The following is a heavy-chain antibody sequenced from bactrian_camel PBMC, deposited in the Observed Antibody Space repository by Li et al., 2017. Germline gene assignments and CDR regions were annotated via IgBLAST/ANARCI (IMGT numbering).Heavy chain of an antibody. CDR2: IWHAQGKSYGGQT. J-gene: IGHJ4*01. CDR3: AADDRAYCLWSTIRNEYKY. CDR1: GYTISAGC. D-gene: IGHD1*01. Sequence: VQLVESGGGSVQAGGSLRLSCAASGYTISAGCVGWFRQAPGKEREGVAVIWHAQGKSYGGQTYYAKSLEGRFTISTDNAKKTLYLEMNSLKTEDTAMYYCAADDRAYCLWSTIRNEYKYWGQGTQVTVS. V-gene: IGHV3S6*01.